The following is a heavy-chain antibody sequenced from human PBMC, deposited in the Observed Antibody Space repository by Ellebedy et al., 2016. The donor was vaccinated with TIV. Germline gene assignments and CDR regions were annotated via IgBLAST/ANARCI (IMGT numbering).Heavy chain of an antibody. CDR1: GFTFSNHA. CDR3: ARRQSRFSYGDYALDH. J-gene: IGHJ4*02. CDR2: IWYDGTNK. D-gene: IGHD4-17*01. V-gene: IGHV3-33*01. Sequence: GGSLRLSXVASGFTFSNHAMNWVRQAPGKGLEWVAGIWYDGTNKYFADSVKGRFTISRDNSKNTLYLQMNSLRAEDTAVYYCARRQSRFSYGDYALDHWGQGTLVSVSS.